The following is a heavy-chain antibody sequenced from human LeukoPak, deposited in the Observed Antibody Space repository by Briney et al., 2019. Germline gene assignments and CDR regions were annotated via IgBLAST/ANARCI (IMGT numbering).Heavy chain of an antibody. Sequence: SETLSLTCTVSGGSISSGGYYWSWIRQHPGKSLEWIGYIYYSGSTYYNPSLKSRVTISVDTSKNQFSLKLSSVTAADTAVYYCARGTVTTRYFDYWGQGTLVTVSS. CDR3: ARGTVTTRYFDY. CDR1: GGSISSGGYY. J-gene: IGHJ4*02. V-gene: IGHV4-31*03. D-gene: IGHD4-11*01. CDR2: IYYSGST.